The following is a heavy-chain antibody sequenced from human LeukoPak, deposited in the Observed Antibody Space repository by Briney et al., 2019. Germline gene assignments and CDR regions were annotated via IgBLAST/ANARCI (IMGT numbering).Heavy chain of an antibody. CDR2: ISSRSSYI. CDR1: GFTFSSYS. V-gene: IGHV3-21*01. Sequence: GGSLRLSCAASGFTFSSYSMNWVRQAPGKGLEWVSSISSRSSYIYYADSVKGRFTISRDNAKNSLYLQMNSLRAEDTAVYYCAKGAGMDVWGKGTTVTISS. CDR3: AKGAGMDV. J-gene: IGHJ6*04.